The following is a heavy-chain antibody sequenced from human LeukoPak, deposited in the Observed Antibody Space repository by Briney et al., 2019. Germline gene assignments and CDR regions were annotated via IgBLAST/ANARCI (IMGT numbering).Heavy chain of an antibody. CDR2: IDTKTGNP. J-gene: IGHJ4*02. CDR3: AIHPSDSSGYFSY. D-gene: IGHD3-22*01. V-gene: IGHV7-4-1*02. CDR1: GYTFSSCA. Sequence: ASVMVSCTASGYTFSSCAINWVRQASGQGLEYMGWIDTKTGNPTYAQGFTGRFVFSLDTSVSTAYLQISSLKAEDTAVYYCAIHPSDSSGYFSYWGQGALVTVSS.